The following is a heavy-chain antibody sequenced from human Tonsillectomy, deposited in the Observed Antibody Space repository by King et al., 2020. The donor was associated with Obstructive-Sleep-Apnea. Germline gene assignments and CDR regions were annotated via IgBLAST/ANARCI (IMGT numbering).Heavy chain of an antibody. CDR2: INSDGSST. D-gene: IGHD3-16*02. CDR1: GFTFSSYW. CDR3: AKTPYRYYGLDV. Sequence: EVQLVESGGGLVQPGGSLRLSCAASGFTFSSYWMFWVRQTPWKGLVWVSRINSDGSSTSHADSVKGRFTISRDNAKNTLYLQMNSLRAEDTAVYYCAKTPYRYYGLDVWGQGTTVTVSS. V-gene: IGHV3-74*01. J-gene: IGHJ6*02.